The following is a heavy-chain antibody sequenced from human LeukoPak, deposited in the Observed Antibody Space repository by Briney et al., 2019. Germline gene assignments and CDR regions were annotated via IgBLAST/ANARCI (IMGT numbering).Heavy chain of an antibody. D-gene: IGHD3-9*01. Sequence: GASVKVSCKASGGAFSSYAISWVRQAPGQGLEWMGGIIPSFGTANYAQKFQGRVTITADESTSTAYMELSSLRSEDTAVYYCARVEDDILTGYAFDIWGQGTMVTVSS. CDR3: ARVEDDILTGYAFDI. V-gene: IGHV1-69*13. CDR1: GGAFSSYA. J-gene: IGHJ3*02. CDR2: IIPSFGTA.